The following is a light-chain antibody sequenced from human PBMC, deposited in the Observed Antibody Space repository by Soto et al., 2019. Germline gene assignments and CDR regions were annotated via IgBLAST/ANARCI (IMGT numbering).Light chain of an antibody. V-gene: IGKV3D-20*02. J-gene: IGKJ1*01. CDR3: QQSYSTPLT. CDR2: DAS. CDR1: QSVSSSS. Sequence: IVVTKSPVTLSLSPGERATLSCRGSQSVSSSSLAWYQQKRGQAPRLLIHDASSRATGIPDRFSGSGSGTDFTLTISRLEPEDFATYYCQQSYSTPLTFGQGTKVDIK.